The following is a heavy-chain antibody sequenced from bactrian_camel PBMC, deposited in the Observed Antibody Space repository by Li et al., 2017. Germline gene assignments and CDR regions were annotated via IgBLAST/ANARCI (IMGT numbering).Heavy chain of an antibody. Sequence: HVQLVESGGGSVQHGGSLTLSCAASPSTYNNHCMGWFRQVQGTRREAVARIDGSGQFTFYHDSVKGRFTISRADNTLYLQMNGLKPEDTAMYYCAAQPSEYCGGLGVLMESYQYNYWGQGTQVTVS. V-gene: IGHV3-2*01. D-gene: IGHD2*01. CDR2: IDGSGQFT. CDR1: PSTYNNHC. J-gene: IGHJ4*01. CDR3: AAQPSEYCGGLGVLMESYQYNY.